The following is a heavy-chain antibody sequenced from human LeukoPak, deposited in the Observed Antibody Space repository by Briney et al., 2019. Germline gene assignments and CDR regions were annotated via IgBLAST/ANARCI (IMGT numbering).Heavy chain of an antibody. CDR3: AKDRLGYCSSTSCYQY. J-gene: IGHJ4*02. Sequence: PGGSLRLSCAASGFTFSNYSMNWVRQAPGKGLEWVSSISSSSSYIYYADSVKGRFTISRDKAKNTLYLQMKSLRAEDTAVYYCAKDRLGYCSSTSCYQYWGQGTLVTVSS. CDR1: GFTFSNYS. D-gene: IGHD2-2*01. CDR2: ISSSSSYI. V-gene: IGHV3-21*01.